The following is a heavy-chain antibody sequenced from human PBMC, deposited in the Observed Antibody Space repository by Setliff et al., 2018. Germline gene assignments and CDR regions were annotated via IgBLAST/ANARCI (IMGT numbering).Heavy chain of an antibody. CDR1: GFTFSSHG. CDR3: ARDVKALYYNFWSGQLDY. J-gene: IGHJ4*02. V-gene: IGHV3-48*01. Sequence: PGGSLRLSCVASGFTFSSHGMTWVRLAPGKGLEWISYISTSSSTIYNADSVKGRFTISRDNANHSLYLQMNSLRAEDTAVYYCARDVKALYYNFWSGQLDYWGQGALVTVSS. CDR2: ISTSSSTI. D-gene: IGHD3-3*01.